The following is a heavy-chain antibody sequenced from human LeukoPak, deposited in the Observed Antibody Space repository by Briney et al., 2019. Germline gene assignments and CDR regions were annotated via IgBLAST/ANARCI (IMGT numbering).Heavy chain of an antibody. CDR1: GGSFSGYY. D-gene: IGHD4-17*01. CDR3: ARVVTSHWYFDL. J-gene: IGHJ2*01. CDR2: INHSGST. V-gene: IGHV4-34*01. Sequence: PSETLSLTCAVYGGSFSGYYWSWIRQPPGKGLEWIGEINHSGSTNYNPSLKSRVTISVDTSKNQFSLKLSSVTAADTAVYYCARVVTSHWYFDLWGRGTLVTVSS.